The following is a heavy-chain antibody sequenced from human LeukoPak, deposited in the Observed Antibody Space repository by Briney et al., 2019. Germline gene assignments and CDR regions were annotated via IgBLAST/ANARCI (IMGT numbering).Heavy chain of an antibody. Sequence: SETLSLTCTVSGGSINSYFWSWIRQPPGKGLEWIGYIYYSGSTNYNPSLKSRVTISVDTSKNQFSLKLSSVTAEDTAVYYCARDRGCSSTSCYAPNFDYWGQGTLVTVSS. CDR2: IYYSGST. CDR3: ARDRGCSSTSCYAPNFDY. J-gene: IGHJ4*02. CDR1: GGSINSYF. V-gene: IGHV4-59*01. D-gene: IGHD2-2*01.